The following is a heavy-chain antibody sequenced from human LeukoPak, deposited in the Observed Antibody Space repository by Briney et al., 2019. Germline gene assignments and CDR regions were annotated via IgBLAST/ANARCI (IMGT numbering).Heavy chain of an antibody. J-gene: IGHJ5*02. Sequence: RTSETLSLTCTVSGGSISSYYWSWIRQPPGKGLEWIGSIYYSGSTYYNPSLKSRVTISVDTSKNQFSLKLSSVTAADTAVYYCARNGVLDSGQPITYQPPLSWGQGTLVTVSS. CDR2: IYYSGST. CDR3: ARNGVLDSGQPITYQPPLS. D-gene: IGHD2-2*01. V-gene: IGHV4-39*07. CDR1: GGSISSYY.